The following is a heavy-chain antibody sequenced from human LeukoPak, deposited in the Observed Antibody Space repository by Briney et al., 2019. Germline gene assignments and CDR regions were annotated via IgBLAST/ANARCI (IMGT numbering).Heavy chain of an antibody. V-gene: IGHV3-7*04. J-gene: IGHJ4*02. CDR3: AREGRGLRSPRFGESPRFDS. Sequence: GGSLRLSCTASGFTFGSYWMSWVRLTPGKGLEWAANIKKDGSEKYYVDSVKGRFTISRDDAKNSLYLQMNSLRAEDTAVYYCAREGRGLRSPRFGESPRFDSWGQGTLVTVSS. CDR2: IKKDGSEK. CDR1: GFTFGSYW. D-gene: IGHD3-10*01.